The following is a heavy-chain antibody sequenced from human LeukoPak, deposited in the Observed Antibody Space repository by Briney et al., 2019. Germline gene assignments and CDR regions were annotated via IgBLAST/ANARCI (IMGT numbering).Heavy chain of an antibody. CDR3: ARDLKCSGGSCYGAGEYYFDY. V-gene: IGHV3-21*01. J-gene: IGHJ4*02. D-gene: IGHD2-15*01. Sequence: GGSLRLSCAASGFTFSSYSMNWVRQAPGKGLEWVSSISSSSSYIYYADSVKGRFTISRDNAKNSLYLPMNSLRAEDTAVYYCARDLKCSGGSCYGAGEYYFDYWGQGTLVTVSS. CDR2: ISSSSSYI. CDR1: GFTFSSYS.